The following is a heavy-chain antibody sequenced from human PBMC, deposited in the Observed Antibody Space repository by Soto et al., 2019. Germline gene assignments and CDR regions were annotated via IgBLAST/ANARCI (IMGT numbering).Heavy chain of an antibody. CDR2: IIPILGIA. CDR1: GGTFSSYT. V-gene: IGHV1-69*02. J-gene: IGHJ4*02. CDR3: AQQTYYDILTGFHTHFDY. Sequence: QVQLVQSGAEVKKPGSSVKVSCKASGGTFSSYTISWVRQAPGQGLEWMGRIIPILGIANYAQKFQGRVMITADKSTSTAYMELSSLRSEDTAVYYCAQQTYYDILTGFHTHFDYWGQGTLVTVSS. D-gene: IGHD3-9*01.